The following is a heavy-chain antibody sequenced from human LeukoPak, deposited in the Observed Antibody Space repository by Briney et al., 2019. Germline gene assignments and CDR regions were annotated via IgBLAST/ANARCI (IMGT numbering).Heavy chain of an antibody. CDR3: AKDSPSVAATPHAY. J-gene: IGHJ4*02. Sequence: GGSLRLSCAASGFTFSDYAMNWVRQAPGKGLDWVAAISCYGGSTYYADSVKGRFTISRDNSKNTLYLQMNSLRAQDTPVYFSAKDSPSVAATPHAYWGQGALATVSS. D-gene: IGHD2-15*01. CDR1: GFTFSDYA. CDR2: ISCYGGST. V-gene: IGHV3-23*01.